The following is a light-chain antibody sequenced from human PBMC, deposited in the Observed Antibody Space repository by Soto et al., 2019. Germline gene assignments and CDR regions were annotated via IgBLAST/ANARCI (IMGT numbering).Light chain of an antibody. CDR1: TSNIGENS. Sequence: QSVLTQPPSVSGTLGQGVTISCSGSTSNIGENSVGWFQQLPGTAPKVLIYVTNKRPSGVPDRFSGSKSGTSAYLAISGLQSEDEADYYCAAWDGSLNVHVFGTGTKLTVL. J-gene: IGLJ1*01. CDR2: VTN. V-gene: IGLV1-44*01. CDR3: AAWDGSLNVHV.